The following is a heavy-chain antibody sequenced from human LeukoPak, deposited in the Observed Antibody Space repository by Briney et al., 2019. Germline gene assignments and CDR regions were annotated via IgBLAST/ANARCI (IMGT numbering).Heavy chain of an antibody. CDR1: GYTFTGYY. Sequence: ASVKVSCKASGYTFTGYYMHWVRQAPGQGLEWMGWINPNSGGTNYAQTFQGRVTMTRDTSISTDYMELSRLRSDDTAVYYCACTYNDYWGQGTLVTVSS. V-gene: IGHV1-2*02. D-gene: IGHD5-24*01. J-gene: IGHJ4*02. CDR3: ACTYNDY. CDR2: INPNSGGT.